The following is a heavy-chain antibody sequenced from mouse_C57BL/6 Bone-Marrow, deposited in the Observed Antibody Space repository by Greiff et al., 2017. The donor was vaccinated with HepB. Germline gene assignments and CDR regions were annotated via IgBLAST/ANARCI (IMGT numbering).Heavy chain of an antibody. CDR1: GYSITSGYY. CDR3: ARDRDYYGSSYDWFAY. J-gene: IGHJ3*01. Sequence: EVQLQQSGPGLVKPSQSLSLTCSVTGYSITSGYYWNWIRQFPGNKLEWMGYISYDGSNNYNPSLKNRISITRDTSKNQFFLKLNSVTTEDTATYYCARDRDYYGSSYDWFAYWGQGTLVTVSA. V-gene: IGHV3-6*01. D-gene: IGHD1-1*01. CDR2: ISYDGSN.